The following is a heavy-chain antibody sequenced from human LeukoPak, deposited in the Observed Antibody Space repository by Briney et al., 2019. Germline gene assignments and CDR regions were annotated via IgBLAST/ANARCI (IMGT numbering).Heavy chain of an antibody. Sequence: EASVKVSCKASGYTFTSYDINWVRQATGQGLEWMGWMNPNSGNTGYAQKFQGRVTMTRNTSISTAYMELSSLRSEDTAVYYCATGLFTATVTTLGYWGQGTLVTVSS. CDR1: GYTFTSYD. J-gene: IGHJ4*02. D-gene: IGHD4-17*01. V-gene: IGHV1-8*01. CDR2: MNPNSGNT. CDR3: ATGLFTATVTTLGY.